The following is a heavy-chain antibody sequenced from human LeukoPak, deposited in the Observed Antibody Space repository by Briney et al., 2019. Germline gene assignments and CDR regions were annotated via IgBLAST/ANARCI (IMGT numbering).Heavy chain of an antibody. CDR2: ISSSSSYI. J-gene: IGHJ4*02. CDR3: AREWELLEAFDY. CDR1: GFTFSSYR. Sequence: GGSLRLSCAASGFTFSSYRMNWVRQAPGKGLEWVSSISSSSSYIYYADSVKGRFTISRDNAKNSLYLQMNSLRAEDTAVYYCAREWELLEAFDYWGQGTLVTVSS. V-gene: IGHV3-21*01. D-gene: IGHD1-26*01.